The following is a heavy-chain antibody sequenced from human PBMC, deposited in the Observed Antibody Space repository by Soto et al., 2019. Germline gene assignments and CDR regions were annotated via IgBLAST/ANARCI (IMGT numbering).Heavy chain of an antibody. D-gene: IGHD2-2*01. V-gene: IGHV1-69*06. CDR3: ARGLVVPAGIRYYYYGMDV. J-gene: IGHJ6*02. Sequence: QVQLVQSGAEVKKPGSSVKVSCKASGGTFSNYAISWVRQAPGQGLEWMGGIIPIFNTANYAQKFQGRVTITADKSTSTAYMELSSLRSEDTAVEYCARGLVVPAGIRYYYYGMDVWGQGTTVTVSS. CDR2: IIPIFNTA. CDR1: GGTFSNYA.